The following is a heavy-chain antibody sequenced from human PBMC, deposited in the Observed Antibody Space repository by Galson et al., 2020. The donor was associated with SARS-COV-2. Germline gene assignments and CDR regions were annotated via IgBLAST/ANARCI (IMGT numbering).Heavy chain of an antibody. Sequence: SVKVSCKASGGIFSSYAISWVRQAPGEGLEWIGGIIPVFITPNYAPKFQGRVTITADESTNTVYMELSSLRFEDTAMYYCANSYCGGDCYSPFDYWGQGTQVTVSS. CDR1: GGIFSSYA. D-gene: IGHD2-21*02. CDR2: IIPVFITP. CDR3: ANSYCGGDCYSPFDY. J-gene: IGHJ4*02. V-gene: IGHV1-69*13.